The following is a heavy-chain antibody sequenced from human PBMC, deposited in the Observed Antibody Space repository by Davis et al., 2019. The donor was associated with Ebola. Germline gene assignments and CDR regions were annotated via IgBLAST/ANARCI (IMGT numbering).Heavy chain of an antibody. D-gene: IGHD3-10*01. J-gene: IGHJ4*02. CDR1: GDSMSPYY. V-gene: IGHV4-59*01. CDR3: ARMRCSLESCYKLYFDS. CDR2: VYYTGNT. Sequence: PLETLSLTCDVLGDSMSPYYWNWIRQSPGKGLEYIGYVYYTGNTNYNPSLRGRVSISVDRSRSQFSLKLTSVTAADTAVYYCARMRCSLESCYKLYFDSWGQGALVTVSS.